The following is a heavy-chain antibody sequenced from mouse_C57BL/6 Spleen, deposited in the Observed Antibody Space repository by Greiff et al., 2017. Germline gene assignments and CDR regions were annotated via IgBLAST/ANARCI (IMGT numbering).Heavy chain of an antibody. Sequence: QVQLQQSGAELARPGASVKLSCKASGYTFTSYGISWVKQRTGQGLEWIGEIYPRSGNTYYNEKFKGKATLTADKSSSTAYMELRSLTSEDSAVYFCAREDYYDYAWFAYWGQGTLVTVSA. V-gene: IGHV1-81*01. CDR1: GYTFTSYG. CDR3: AREDYYDYAWFAY. CDR2: IYPRSGNT. D-gene: IGHD2-4*01. J-gene: IGHJ3*01.